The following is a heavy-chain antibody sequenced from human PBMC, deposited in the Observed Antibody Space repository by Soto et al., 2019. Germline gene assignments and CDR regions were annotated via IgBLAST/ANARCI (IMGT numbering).Heavy chain of an antibody. V-gene: IGHV1-46*01. CDR2: INPSGGST. J-gene: IGHJ5*02. CDR1: GYTFTSYY. Sequence: ASVKVSCKASGYTFTSYYMHWVRQAPGQGLEWMGIINPSGGSTSYAQKFQGRVTMTRDTSTSTVYMELSSLRSEDTAVYYCARGGDILTGSLDNWFDPWGQGTLVTV. CDR3: ARGGDILTGSLDNWFDP. D-gene: IGHD3-9*01.